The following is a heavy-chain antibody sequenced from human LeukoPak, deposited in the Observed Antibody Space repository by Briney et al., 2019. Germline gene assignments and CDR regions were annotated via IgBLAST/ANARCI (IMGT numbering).Heavy chain of an antibody. CDR1: GFTFSSYG. V-gene: IGHV3-30*02. CDR3: AKGGCSSTSCYTDDAFDI. D-gene: IGHD2-2*02. J-gene: IGHJ3*02. Sequence: PGGSLRLSCAASGFTFSSYGMHWVRQAPGKGPEWVAFIRYDGSNKYYADSVKGRFTISRDNSKNTLYLQMNSLRAEDTAVYYCAKGGCSSTSCYTDDAFDIWGQGTMVTVSS. CDR2: IRYDGSNK.